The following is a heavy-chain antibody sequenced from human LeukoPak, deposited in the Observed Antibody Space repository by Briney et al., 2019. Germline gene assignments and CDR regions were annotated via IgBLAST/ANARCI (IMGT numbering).Heavy chain of an antibody. Sequence: PSETLSLTCTVSGGSLSGNSFYWGWVRQPPGKGLEWIGNIYYTGITYYNPSLKSRVTISVDTSKNQFSLKLNSVTAADTAVYYCASPGITTFDYWGQGTLVTVSS. CDR2: IYYTGIT. J-gene: IGHJ4*02. CDR1: GGSLSGNSFY. D-gene: IGHD3-22*01. CDR3: ASPGITTFDY. V-gene: IGHV4-39*01.